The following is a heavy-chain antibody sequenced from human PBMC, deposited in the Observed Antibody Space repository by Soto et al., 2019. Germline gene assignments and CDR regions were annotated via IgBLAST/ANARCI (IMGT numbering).Heavy chain of an antibody. CDR3: ARRTGTAMAHDY. Sequence: QLQLQESGPGLVKPSETLSLTCTVSGGSISSSSYYWGWIRQPPGKGLEWIGSIYYSGSTYYNPSLKSRVTISVDTSKNQFSLMLSSVTAADTAVYYCARRTGTAMAHDYWGQGTLVTVSS. CDR1: GGSISSSSYY. D-gene: IGHD5-18*01. V-gene: IGHV4-39*01. CDR2: IYYSGST. J-gene: IGHJ4*02.